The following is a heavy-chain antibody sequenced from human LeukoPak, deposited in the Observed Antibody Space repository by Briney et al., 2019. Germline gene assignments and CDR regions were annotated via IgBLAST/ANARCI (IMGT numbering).Heavy chain of an antibody. V-gene: IGHV4-61*02. CDR3: ARNTAMLDY. CDR2: IYTSGST. J-gene: IGHJ4*02. CDR1: GGSISSGSYY. Sequence: PSQTLSLTCTVSGGSISSGSYYWSWIRQLAGKGLEWIGRIYTSGSTNYNPSLKSRVTISVDTSKNQFSLKLSSVTAADTAVYYCARNTAMLDYWGQGTLVTVSS. D-gene: IGHD5-18*01.